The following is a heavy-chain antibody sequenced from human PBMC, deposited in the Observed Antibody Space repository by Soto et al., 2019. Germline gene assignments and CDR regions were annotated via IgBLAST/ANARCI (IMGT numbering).Heavy chain of an antibody. Sequence: QVQLVQSGAEVKKPGASVKVSCKASGYTFTSYDINWVRQATGQGLEWMGWMNPNSGNTGYAQKFQCRVTMTRNTSISAAYMELSSLRYEDTAVYYCARERSSGWYVDYWGQGTLVTVSS. CDR2: MNPNSGNT. CDR3: ARERSSGWYVDY. CDR1: GYTFTSYD. V-gene: IGHV1-8*01. J-gene: IGHJ4*02. D-gene: IGHD6-19*01.